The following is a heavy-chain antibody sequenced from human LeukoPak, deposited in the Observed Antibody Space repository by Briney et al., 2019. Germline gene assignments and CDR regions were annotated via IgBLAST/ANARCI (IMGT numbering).Heavy chain of an antibody. CDR2: INPSGGDT. V-gene: IGHV1-46*01. CDR3: ARHGSRAVAGYFDY. D-gene: IGHD6-19*01. Sequence: ASVKVSCKASGYTFISYNLHWVRQAPGQGLEWMGMINPSGGDTSYAQKFQGRVTMTRDTSTGTVYMELSSLRSEDTAVYYCARHGSRAVAGYFDYWGQGTLVTVSS. CDR1: GYTFISYN. J-gene: IGHJ4*02.